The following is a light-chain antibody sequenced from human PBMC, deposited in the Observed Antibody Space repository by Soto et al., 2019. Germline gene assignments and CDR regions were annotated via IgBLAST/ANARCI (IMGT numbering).Light chain of an antibody. Sequence: QLVLTQPPSVSGAPGQRVTISCTGSSSNIGAGYDVHWYQQLPGTAPKLHIYGNSNRPSGVPDRFSGSKSGTSASLAITGLQAEDEADYYCQSYDSSLSGSRVFGGGTKLTVL. CDR2: GNS. V-gene: IGLV1-40*01. J-gene: IGLJ2*01. CDR3: QSYDSSLSGSRV. CDR1: SSNIGAGYD.